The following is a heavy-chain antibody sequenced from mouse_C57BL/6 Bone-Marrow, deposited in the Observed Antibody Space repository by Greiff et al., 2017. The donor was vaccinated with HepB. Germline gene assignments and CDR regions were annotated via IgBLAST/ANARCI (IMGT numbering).Heavy chain of an antibody. CDR1: GYTFTDYN. J-gene: IGHJ4*01. D-gene: IGHD1-1*01. V-gene: IGHV1-22*01. CDR2: INPNNGGT. Sequence: EVQLQQSGPELVKPGASVKMSCKASGYTFTDYNMHWVKQSHGKSLEWIGYINPNNGGTSYNQKFKGKATLTVNKSSSTAYMELRSLTSEDSAVYYCARSYYGSSSGAMDYWGQGTSVTVSS. CDR3: ARSYYGSSSGAMDY.